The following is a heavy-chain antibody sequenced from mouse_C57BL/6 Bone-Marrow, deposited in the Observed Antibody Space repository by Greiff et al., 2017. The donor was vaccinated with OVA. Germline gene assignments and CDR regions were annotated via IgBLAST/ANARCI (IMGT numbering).Heavy chain of an antibody. J-gene: IGHJ2*01. CDR2: ISDGGSYT. CDR3: AREGTVYFDY. Sequence: EVQVVESGGGLVKPGGSLKLSCAASGFTFSSYAMSWVRQTPEKRLEWVATISDGGSYTYYPDNVKGRFTISRDNAKNNLYLQMSHLKSEDTAMYYCAREGTVYFDYWGQGTTLTVSS. CDR1: GFTFSSYA. D-gene: IGHD1-1*01. V-gene: IGHV5-4*01.